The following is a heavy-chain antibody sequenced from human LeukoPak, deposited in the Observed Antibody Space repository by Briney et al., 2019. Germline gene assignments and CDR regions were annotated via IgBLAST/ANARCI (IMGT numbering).Heavy chain of an antibody. D-gene: IGHD3-10*01. Sequence: GASVKVSCKASGGTFSSYAISWVRQAPGQGLGWMGRIIPILGIANYAQKFQGRVTITADKSTSTAYMELSSLRSEDTAVYYCARDRRTWSITMVRGPGYYYGMDVWGQGTTVTVSS. J-gene: IGHJ6*02. V-gene: IGHV1-69*04. CDR2: IIPILGIA. CDR1: GGTFSSYA. CDR3: ARDRRTWSITMVRGPGYYYGMDV.